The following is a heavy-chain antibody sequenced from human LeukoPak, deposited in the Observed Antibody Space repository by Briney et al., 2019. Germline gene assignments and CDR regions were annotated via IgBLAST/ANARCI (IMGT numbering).Heavy chain of an antibody. CDR3: ARVVSSGTQGGYFDS. Sequence: GGSLRLSCAASGFAFIGDSINWVRQAPGKGLEWISYISGNSGTIYYADSVKGRFTISRDNAMKLVYLQMNSLRAEDTAVYYCARVVSSGTQGGYFDSWGQGALVTVSS. V-gene: IGHV3-48*01. J-gene: IGHJ4*02. CDR1: GFAFIGDS. CDR2: ISGNSGTI. D-gene: IGHD3-10*01.